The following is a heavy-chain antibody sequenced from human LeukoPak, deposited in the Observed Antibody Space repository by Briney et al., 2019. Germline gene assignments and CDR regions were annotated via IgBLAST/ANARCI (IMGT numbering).Heavy chain of an antibody. CDR2: IFPGDSDT. Sequence: GESLKISCQGSGYIFTSYWIAWVRQMHGKGLEWMGIIFPGDSDTRYSPSFQGHVTISADKSINTAYLQWSSLKASDTAMYYCAKLTTVVTPRAFDIWGLGTLVTVSS. V-gene: IGHV5-51*01. J-gene: IGHJ3*02. CDR1: GYIFTSYW. CDR3: AKLTTVVTPRAFDI. D-gene: IGHD4-23*01.